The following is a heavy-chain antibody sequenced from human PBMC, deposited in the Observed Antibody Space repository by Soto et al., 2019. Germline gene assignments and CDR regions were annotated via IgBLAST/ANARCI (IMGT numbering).Heavy chain of an antibody. CDR2: IYYSGST. CDR1: GGSTSSYY. CDR3: ARGSIAVTYNWFDP. Sequence: SETLSLTCTVSGGSTSSYYWSWIRQPPGKGLEWIGYIYYSGSTNYNPSLKSRVTISVDTSKNQFSLKLSSVTAADTAVYYCARGSIAVTYNWFDPWGQGTLVTVSS. V-gene: IGHV4-59*01. J-gene: IGHJ5*02. D-gene: IGHD6-19*01.